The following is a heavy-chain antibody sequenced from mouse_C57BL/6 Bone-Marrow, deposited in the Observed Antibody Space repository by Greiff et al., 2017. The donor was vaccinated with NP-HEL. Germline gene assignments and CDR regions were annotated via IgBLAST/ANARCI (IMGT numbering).Heavy chain of an antibody. CDR2: IYPRSGNT. D-gene: IGHD3-3*01. CDR1: GYTFTSYG. Sequence: VKLVESGAELARPGASVKLSCKASGYTFTSYGISWVKQRTGQGLEWIGEIYPRSGNTYYNEKFKGKATLTADKSSSTAYMELRSLTSEDSAVYFCARRVVGYYFDYWGQGTTLTVSS. J-gene: IGHJ2*01. V-gene: IGHV1-81*01. CDR3: ARRVVGYYFDY.